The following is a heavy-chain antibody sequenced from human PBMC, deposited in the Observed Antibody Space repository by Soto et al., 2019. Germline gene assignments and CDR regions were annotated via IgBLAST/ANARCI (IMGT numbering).Heavy chain of an antibody. CDR2: IYYSGTT. Sequence: QLQLQESGPGLVKPSETLSLTCTVSGGSISTSSYYWGWVRQPPGKGLEWIGSIYYSGTTYYNPSLKSRVTISLDMSKNQFSLKLSSVTAADTSVYYCARQYSSAWDLFDYWGQGTLVTVSP. J-gene: IGHJ4*02. V-gene: IGHV4-39*01. D-gene: IGHD6-19*01. CDR3: ARQYSSAWDLFDY. CDR1: GGSISTSSYY.